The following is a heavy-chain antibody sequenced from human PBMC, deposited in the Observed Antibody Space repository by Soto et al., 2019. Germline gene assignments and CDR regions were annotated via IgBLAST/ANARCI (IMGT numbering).Heavy chain of an antibody. D-gene: IGHD3-10*01. CDR1: GFTFSTYA. V-gene: IGHV3-30*18. J-gene: IGHJ4*02. Sequence: QVQLVESGGGVVQPGRSLRLSCAASGFTFSTYAMHWVRQAPGKGLEWVAVTSYDGSNKFYADSVKGRFTISRDNSKNXLYLQMNSLRAEDTAVYYCAKSGGLVGELAYYFDHWGQGTLVTVSS. CDR2: TSYDGSNK. CDR3: AKSGGLVGELAYYFDH.